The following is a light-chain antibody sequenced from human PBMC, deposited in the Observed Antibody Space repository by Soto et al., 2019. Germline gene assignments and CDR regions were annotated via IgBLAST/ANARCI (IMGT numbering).Light chain of an antibody. CDR2: AAS. CDR1: QGISNY. Sequence: DIQMTQSPSSLSASVGDRVTITFRASQGISNYLAWYQQKPGKVPKLLIYAASTLQSGVPSRFRGSASGPDFPLTITGLQPDDFATYSCQNSTGPPWTFAQGTKVDIK. J-gene: IGKJ1*01. V-gene: IGKV1-27*01. CDR3: QNSTGPPWT.